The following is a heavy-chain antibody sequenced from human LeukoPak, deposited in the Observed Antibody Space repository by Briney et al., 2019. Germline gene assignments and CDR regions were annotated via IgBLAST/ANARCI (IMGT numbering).Heavy chain of an antibody. D-gene: IGHD3-10*01. CDR3: ARVRRGLLGEYDAFDV. V-gene: IGHV4-30-2*01. CDR2: IYHSGST. CDR1: GGSISSGGDS. Sequence: SQTLSLTCDVSGGSISSGGDSWSWIRQPPGKGLEWIGYIYHSGSTYYNPSLKSRVTISVDRSKNQFSLKLSSVTAADTAAYYCARVRRGLLGEYDAFDVWGQGTMVTVSS. J-gene: IGHJ3*01.